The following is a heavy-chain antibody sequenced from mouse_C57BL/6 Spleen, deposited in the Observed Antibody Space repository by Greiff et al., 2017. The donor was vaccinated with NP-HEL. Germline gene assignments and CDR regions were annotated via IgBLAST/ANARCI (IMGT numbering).Heavy chain of an antibody. CDR2: ISDGGSYT. CDR1: GFTFSSYA. J-gene: IGHJ1*03. V-gene: IGHV5-4*03. CDR3: ARANWDDWYFDV. D-gene: IGHD4-1*01. Sequence: EVMLVESGGGLVKPGGSLKLSCAASGFTFSSYAMSWVRQTPEKRLEWVATISDGGSYTYYPDNVKGRFTISRDNAKNNLYLQMSHLKSEDTAMYYCARANWDDWYFDVWGTGTTVTVSS.